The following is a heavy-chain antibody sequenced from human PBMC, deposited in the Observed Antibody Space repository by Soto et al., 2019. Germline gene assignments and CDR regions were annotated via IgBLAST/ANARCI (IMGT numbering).Heavy chain of an antibody. J-gene: IGHJ4*02. Sequence: QVQLVQSGAEVTTPGSSVKVSCKASGDTFSSHAITWVRQAPGQGLEWMGGIIPIFGTANYAQKFRDRLTITADESTHTAYMELRSLRAEDTALYYCARDADETSVGNYFDYWGQGTLVSVSS. CDR3: ARDADETSVGNYFDY. V-gene: IGHV1-69*12. CDR2: IIPIFGTA. D-gene: IGHD1-26*01. CDR1: GDTFSSHA.